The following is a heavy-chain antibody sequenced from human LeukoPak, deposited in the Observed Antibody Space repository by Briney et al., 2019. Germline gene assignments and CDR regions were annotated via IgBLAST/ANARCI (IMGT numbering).Heavy chain of an antibody. CDR1: GYTFTSYD. CDR2: MNPNSGNT. J-gene: IGHJ4*02. CDR3: ARAVEMATIEFDY. V-gene: IGHV1-8*01. Sequence: ASVKVSCKASGYTFTSYDINWVRQATGQGLEWMGWMNPNSGNTGYAQKFQGRVTMTRNTSISTAYMELSSLRSGDTAVYYCARAVEMATIEFDYWGQGTLVTVSS. D-gene: IGHD5-24*01.